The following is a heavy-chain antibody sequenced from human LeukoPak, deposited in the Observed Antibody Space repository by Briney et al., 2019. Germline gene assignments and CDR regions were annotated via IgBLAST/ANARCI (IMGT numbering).Heavy chain of an antibody. CDR3: ARGASPRGQTYNWFDP. Sequence: SETLSLTCTVSGGSISSSVNYWGWIRQPPGKGLEWIGSIYYSGSTNYNPSLKSRVTISVDTSKNQFSLKLSSMTAADTAVYYCARGASPRGQTYNWFDPWGQGTLVTVSS. CDR1: GGSISSSVNY. J-gene: IGHJ5*02. V-gene: IGHV4-39*01. CDR2: IYYSGST.